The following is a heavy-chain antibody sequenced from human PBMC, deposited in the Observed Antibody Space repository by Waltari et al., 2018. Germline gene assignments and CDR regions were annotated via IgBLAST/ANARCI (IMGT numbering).Heavy chain of an antibody. D-gene: IGHD6-13*01. CDR3: ARDPPSSWYEWYFDY. V-gene: IGHV3-21*01. CDR2: ISSSSSYI. Sequence: EVQLVESGGGLVKPGGSLSLSCAASGFTFSSYSLNWVRQAPGKGLEWVSSISSSSSYIYYADSVKGRVTISRDNAKNSLYLQMNSLRAEDTAVYYCARDPPSSWYEWYFDYWGQGTLVTVSS. CDR1: GFTFSSYS. J-gene: IGHJ4*02.